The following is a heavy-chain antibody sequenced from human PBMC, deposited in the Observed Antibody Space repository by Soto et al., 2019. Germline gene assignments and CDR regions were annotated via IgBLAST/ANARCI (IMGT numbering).Heavy chain of an antibody. V-gene: IGHV6-1*01. D-gene: IGHD6-13*01. CDR1: GYSLSSNSAG. CDR3: ARDSTYSSTWCNGLDV. Sequence: PSQTLSLTCAVSGYSLSSNSAGWNWIRQSPSRGLEWLGRTYYRSRWYNDYAVSVKGRININPDTSKNQFSLQLNSVTPEDTAVYYCARDSTYSSTWCNGLDVWGQGTTVTVSS. CDR2: TYYRSRWYN. J-gene: IGHJ6*02.